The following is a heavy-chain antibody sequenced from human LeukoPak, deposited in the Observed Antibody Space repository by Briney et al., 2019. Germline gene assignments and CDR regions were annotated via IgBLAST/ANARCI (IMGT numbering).Heavy chain of an antibody. D-gene: IGHD3-3*01. Sequence: GGSLRLTCAASGLTVSSNYMSWVRQALEKGLEWVSVIYSGGSTYYADSVKGRFTISRDNSKNALYLQMNSLRAEGTAVYYCARDFWSGRYNWFDPWGQGTLVTVSS. J-gene: IGHJ5*02. V-gene: IGHV3-66*01. CDR2: IYSGGST. CDR3: ARDFWSGRYNWFDP. CDR1: GLTVSSNY.